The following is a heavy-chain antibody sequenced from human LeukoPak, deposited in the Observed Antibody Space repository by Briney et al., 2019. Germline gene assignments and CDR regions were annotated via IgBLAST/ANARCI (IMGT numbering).Heavy chain of an antibody. V-gene: IGHV3-23*01. CDR1: GFTFSSYA. Sequence: TGGSLRLSCAASGFTFSSYAMSWVRQAPGKGLEWVSAISGSGGNTYYADSVKGRFTISRDNSKNTLYLQMNSLTAEDTAMYFCAKDINSKGYDYWGQGTLVTVSS. D-gene: IGHD3-22*01. CDR3: AKDINSKGYDY. CDR2: ISGSGGNT. J-gene: IGHJ4*02.